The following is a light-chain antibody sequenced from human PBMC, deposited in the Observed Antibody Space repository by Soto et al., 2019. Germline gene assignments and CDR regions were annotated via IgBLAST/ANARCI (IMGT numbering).Light chain of an antibody. J-gene: IGLJ1*01. Sequence: QSVLTQPASVSGSPGQSITISCTGTSSDIGGYNSASWYQQHPGRAPSLIIYEVTNRPSGVSYCFSASKSGNTASLTISGLQAEDEADYYCTSYTPIVTLGSVFGTGTKVTVL. CDR3: TSYTPIVTLGSV. V-gene: IGLV2-14*01. CDR2: EVT. CDR1: SSDIGGYNS.